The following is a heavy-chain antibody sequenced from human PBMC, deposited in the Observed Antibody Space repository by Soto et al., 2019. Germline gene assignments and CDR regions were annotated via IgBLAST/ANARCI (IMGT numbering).Heavy chain of an antibody. V-gene: IGHV1-8*02. Sequence: ASVKVSCKASGYTFTSYGISWVRQATGQGLEWMGWMNPNSGNTGYAQKFQGRVTMTRNTSISTAYMELSSLRSEDTAVYYCARMRSSGYVHYYYYYMDVWGKGTTVTVSS. CDR2: MNPNSGNT. D-gene: IGHD5-12*01. CDR3: ARMRSSGYVHYYYYYMDV. J-gene: IGHJ6*03. CDR1: GYTFTSYG.